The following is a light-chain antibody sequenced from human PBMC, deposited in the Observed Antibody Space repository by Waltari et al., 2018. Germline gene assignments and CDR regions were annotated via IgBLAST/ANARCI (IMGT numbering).Light chain of an antibody. J-gene: IGLJ2*01. V-gene: IGLV2-14*03. Sequence: QSALTQPASVSGSPGQSITISSTGTSSDVGGYNYVSWYQQHPGKAPKLIIYDVSERPSGVSARFSGSKSGNTASLTISGLQAEDEADYYCSSYRTTTTRLFGGGTKVTVL. CDR3: SSYRTTTTRL. CDR1: SSDVGGYNY. CDR2: DVS.